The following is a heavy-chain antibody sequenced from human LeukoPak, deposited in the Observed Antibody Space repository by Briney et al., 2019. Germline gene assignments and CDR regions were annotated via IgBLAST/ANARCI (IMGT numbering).Heavy chain of an antibody. J-gene: IGHJ3*02. V-gene: IGHV3-43*02. Sequence: GGSLRLSCAASGFTVSSNYMRWVRLAPGKGLAWVSLINGEGYRIQYAASVKGRSTISRDNRKKSLDLQMNNLRREDTAMYYCGRDLGLPEVAFHIWGQGTMVTVSS. CDR2: INGEGYRI. D-gene: IGHD5-24*01. CDR3: GRDLGLPEVAFHI. CDR1: GFTVSSNY.